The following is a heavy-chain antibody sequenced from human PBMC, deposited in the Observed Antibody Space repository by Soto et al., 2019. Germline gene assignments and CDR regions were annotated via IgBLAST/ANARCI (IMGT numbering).Heavy chain of an antibody. CDR2: FIPMVGMT. D-gene: IGHD3-10*01. J-gene: IGHJ4*02. V-gene: IGHV1-69*02. CDR3: ATNYGSGSTHFDY. CDR1: GGTFSSYT. Sequence: QVQLVQSGTEVKKPGSSVKVSCTASGGTFSSYTINWVRQAPGHGPEWMGRFIPMVGMTNYAQKFQGRVTISADKYTRKLYMHLNSLRSEDTAVYYCATNYGSGSTHFDYWGQGTLVTVSS.